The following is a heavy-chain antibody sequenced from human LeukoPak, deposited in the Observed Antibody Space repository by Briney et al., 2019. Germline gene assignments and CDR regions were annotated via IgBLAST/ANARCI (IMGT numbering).Heavy chain of an antibody. CDR1: GGSFSGYY. Sequence: SETLSLTCAVYGGSFSGYYWSWIRQPPGKGLEWIGEINHSGSTNYNPSLKSRVTISVDRSKNQFSLKLSSVTAADTAVYYCARVGRVPAAAHGYYYYGMDVWGQGTTVTVSS. CDR3: ARVGRVPAAAHGYYYYGMDV. CDR2: INHSGST. D-gene: IGHD2-2*01. J-gene: IGHJ6*02. V-gene: IGHV4-34*01.